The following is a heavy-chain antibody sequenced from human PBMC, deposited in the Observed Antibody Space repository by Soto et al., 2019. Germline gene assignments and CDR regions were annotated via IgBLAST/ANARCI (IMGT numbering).Heavy chain of an antibody. V-gene: IGHV4-31*03. CDR3: ATVRWELHDAFDI. CDR1: GGSSSTGGYY. J-gene: IGHJ3*02. D-gene: IGHD1-26*01. CDR2: IYHSGMT. Sequence: QVQLQESGPGLVKPSQTLSLTCTVSGGSSSTGGYYWSWIRQHPGRGLEWIGYIYHSGMTFSNPSLQSRVAISIDTSQNKFSLTLSSGTAADTAVYYCATVRWELHDAFDIWGQGTMVSVSS.